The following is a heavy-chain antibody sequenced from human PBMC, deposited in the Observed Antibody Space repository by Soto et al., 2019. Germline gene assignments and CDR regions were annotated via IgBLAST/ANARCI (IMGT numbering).Heavy chain of an antibody. D-gene: IGHD2-2*01. J-gene: IGHJ6*03. CDR2: TSGSGANT. CDR1: GLPFSSYA. V-gene: IGHV3-23*01. Sequence: LLESGGGLAQPGGSLRLSCAASGLPFSSYAMNWVRQAPGKGLEWVSATSGSGANTYYADSVKGRFTISRDNSKNTLFLQMSSLTAEDTAVYYCAQGSSSSHYLTYYFYYMDVWGKGTTVTVSS. CDR3: AQGSSSSHYLTYYFYYMDV.